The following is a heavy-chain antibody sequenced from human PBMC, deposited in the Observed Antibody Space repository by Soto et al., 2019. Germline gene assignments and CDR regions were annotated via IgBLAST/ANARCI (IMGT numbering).Heavy chain of an antibody. Sequence: QVQLVESGGGVVQPGRSLRLSCAASGFTLSSYGIHWVRQAPGKGLEWVARMSHDGSKRDYADSVKGRFTISRDDSKNTLYLQMNSLRVEDTAVYYCARDPCFGGAIGVCDYWGQGTPVTVSS. D-gene: IGHD3-16*01. J-gene: IGHJ4*02. CDR2: MSHDGSKR. V-gene: IGHV3-30*03. CDR3: ARDPCFGGAIGVCDY. CDR1: GFTLSSYG.